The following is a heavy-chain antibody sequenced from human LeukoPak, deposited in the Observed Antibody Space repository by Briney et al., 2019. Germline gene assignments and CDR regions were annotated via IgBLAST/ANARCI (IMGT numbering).Heavy chain of an antibody. CDR1: GIVFSNTA. V-gene: IGHV3-23*01. J-gene: IGHJ5*02. D-gene: IGHD6-19*01. Sequence: GGSLRLSCAASGIVFSNTAMNWARQSPGRGLEWVSAISGGGERTFYADSVKGRFSISRDNSKNMLYLQMNSLRADDTAIYYCGKDGGQYSSGPEFDPRGQGALVTVCS. CDR2: ISGGGERT. CDR3: GKDGGQYSSGPEFDP.